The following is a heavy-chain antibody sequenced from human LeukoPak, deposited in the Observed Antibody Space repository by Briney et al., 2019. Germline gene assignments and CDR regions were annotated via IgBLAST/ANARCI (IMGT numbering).Heavy chain of an antibody. CDR1: GFSVSNNY. J-gene: IGHJ4*02. V-gene: IGHV3-53*01. CDR3: ARDRVYDFWSGFGY. D-gene: IGHD3-3*01. Sequence: GGSLRLSCAASGFSVSNNYMSWVRQAPGKGLEWVSVIYSGGSTYYADSVKGRFAISRDTSENTLYLQMNSLRAEDTAVYYCARDRVYDFWSGFGYWGQGTLVTVSS. CDR2: IYSGGST.